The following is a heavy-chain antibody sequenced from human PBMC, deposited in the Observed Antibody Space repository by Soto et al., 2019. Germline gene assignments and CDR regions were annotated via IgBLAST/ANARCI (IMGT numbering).Heavy chain of an antibody. CDR2: ISHTGAT. J-gene: IGHJ5*02. D-gene: IGHD6-13*01. CDR1: GGSISSSGYF. V-gene: IGHV4-39*01. Sequence: SETLSLTCTVSGGSISSSGYFWGWIRQPPGKGLEWMGSISHTGATYYNPSLKSRVTISADTSRNQFSLNLSSVTATDTAVYYCARSAGNRWPRVWFAPWGQGTLVTVSS. CDR3: ARSAGNRWPRVWFAP.